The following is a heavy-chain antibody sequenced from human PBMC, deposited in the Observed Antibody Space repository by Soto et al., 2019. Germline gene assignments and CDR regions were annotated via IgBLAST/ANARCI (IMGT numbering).Heavy chain of an antibody. CDR3: ARDRLPGIAVAGVTTDAFEI. J-gene: IGHJ3*02. D-gene: IGHD6-19*01. Sequence: GASVKVSCKASGYTFTSYDINWVRQATGQGLGWMGGMNPNSGKASYAQKSQGRVTITADESTGTAYMELSSLRSEDTAVYYCARDRLPGIAVAGVTTDAFEIWGQGTMVTGS. V-gene: IGHV1-69*13. CDR2: MNPNSGKA. CDR1: GYTFTSYD.